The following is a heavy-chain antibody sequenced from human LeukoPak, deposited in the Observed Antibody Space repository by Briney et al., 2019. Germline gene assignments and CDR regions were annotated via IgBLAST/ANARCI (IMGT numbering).Heavy chain of an antibody. CDR1: GGSISNGSYY. J-gene: IGHJ5*02. Sequence: SDTLSLTCTVSGGSISNGSYYWSWIRQPAGKGLEWIGRIYTSGSTNYNPPLKSRDTISVDTSKNQFSLKLSSVTAADTAVYYCARVIRDYYGSGSYYNWFDPWGQGTLVTVSS. CDR3: ARVIRDYYGSGSYYNWFDP. CDR2: IYTSGST. V-gene: IGHV4-61*02. D-gene: IGHD3-10*01.